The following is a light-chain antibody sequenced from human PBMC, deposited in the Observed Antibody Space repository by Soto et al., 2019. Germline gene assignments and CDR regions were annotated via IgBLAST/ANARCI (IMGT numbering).Light chain of an antibody. Sequence: DIEMTQSPSSLSASVGDRVTLTCRASQGISTYLNWYQHKPGTAPRLLIYAASLLHSGVPSRFSGSGSGTDFTLIISSLQPDDFAVYYCQQSYSSPRTFGQGTKLEI. V-gene: IGKV1-39*01. CDR2: AAS. CDR3: QQSYSSPRT. CDR1: QGISTY. J-gene: IGKJ2*02.